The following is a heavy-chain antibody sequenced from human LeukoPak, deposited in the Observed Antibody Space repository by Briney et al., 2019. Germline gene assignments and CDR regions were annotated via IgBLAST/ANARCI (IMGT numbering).Heavy chain of an antibody. CDR2: IRGGGDRT. V-gene: IGHV3-23*01. CDR1: GFTFSSYA. D-gene: IGHD3-9*01. Sequence: GGSLTLSCAVSGFTFSSYAMSWVRQAPGKGLEWVSDIRGGGDRTYYADSVKGRFTISRDNSMNTLYLQMNSLRAEDTAVYYCAKVGTYDIVTDYSPHLDYWGQGTLVTVSS. J-gene: IGHJ4*02. CDR3: AKVGTYDIVTDYSPHLDY.